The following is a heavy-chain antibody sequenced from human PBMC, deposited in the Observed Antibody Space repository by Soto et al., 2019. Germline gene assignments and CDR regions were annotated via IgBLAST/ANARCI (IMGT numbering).Heavy chain of an antibody. J-gene: IGHJ4*02. CDR1: GFTFSSYA. V-gene: IGHV3-23*01. Sequence: GGSLRLSCAASGFTFSSYAMSWVRQAPGKGLEWVSAISGSGGSTYYADYVKGRFTISRDNSKNTLYLQMNSLRAEDTAVYYCAKDRSGILTGIFDYWGQGTLVTVSS. CDR2: ISGSGGST. D-gene: IGHD3-9*01. CDR3: AKDRSGILTGIFDY.